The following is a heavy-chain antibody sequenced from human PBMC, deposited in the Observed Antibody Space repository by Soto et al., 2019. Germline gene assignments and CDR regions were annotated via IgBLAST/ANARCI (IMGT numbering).Heavy chain of an antibody. Sequence: PSETLSLTCTVSGGSISSYYWSWIRQPPGKGLEWIGYIYYSGSTNYNPSLKSLVNISVDKSKNPFFLKLSSVTASETAVYYCARDVYGSGSYVYWGQGTLVTVSS. CDR2: IYYSGST. J-gene: IGHJ4*02. CDR3: ARDVYGSGSYVY. V-gene: IGHV4-59*01. D-gene: IGHD3-10*01. CDR1: GGSISSYY.